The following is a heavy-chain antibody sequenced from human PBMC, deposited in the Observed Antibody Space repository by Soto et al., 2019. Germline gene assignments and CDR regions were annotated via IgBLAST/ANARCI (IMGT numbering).Heavy chain of an antibody. V-gene: IGHV4-59*01. CDR3: ARQQLLPFYYALDV. D-gene: IGHD6-13*01. CDR1: GGSISGYY. CDR2: IYYRGST. Sequence: SETLSLTCTVSGGSISGYYWSWIRQSPGKGLEYIGYIYYRGSTNYNPSLKSRVTMSVDTSRSQFSLKVNSVTAADTAVYYCARQQLLPFYYALDVWGQGTTVTVSS. J-gene: IGHJ6*02.